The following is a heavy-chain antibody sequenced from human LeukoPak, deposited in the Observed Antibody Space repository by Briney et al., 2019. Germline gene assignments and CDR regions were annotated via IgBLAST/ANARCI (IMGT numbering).Heavy chain of an antibody. CDR3: ARHNSTGWYYFDY. Sequence: PGESLWISCKGSGYSFSSYWISWVRQMPGKGLEWMGRIDPSDSYSNYSPSFQGHVTISADKSISTAYLQWGSLQASDTARYYCARHNSTGWYYFDYWGQGTLVTVSS. D-gene: IGHD6-19*01. CDR1: GYSFSSYW. CDR2: IDPSDSYS. V-gene: IGHV5-10-1*01. J-gene: IGHJ4*02.